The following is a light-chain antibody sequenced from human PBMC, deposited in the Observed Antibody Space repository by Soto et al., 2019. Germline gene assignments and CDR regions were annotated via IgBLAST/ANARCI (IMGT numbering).Light chain of an antibody. CDR2: LGS. V-gene: IGKV2-28*01. CDR3: MQGLQTPQS. J-gene: IGKJ1*01. Sequence: DIVMTQSPLSLPVTPGAPAAISCRSSQSLLHKNGYNYLDWYLQKPGQSPQLLIFLGSNRASGVHDRFSGSGSGTEFTLKITRVEAEDVGVYYGMQGLQTPQSFGQGTKVEI. CDR1: QSLLHKNGYNY.